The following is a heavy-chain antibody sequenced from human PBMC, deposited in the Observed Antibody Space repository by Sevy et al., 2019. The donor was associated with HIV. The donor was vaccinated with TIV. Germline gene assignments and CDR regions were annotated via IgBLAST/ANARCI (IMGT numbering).Heavy chain of an antibody. CDR1: GFTFSSYG. Sequence: GESLKISCAASGFTFSSYGMHWVRQAPGKGLEWVAVIWYDGSNKYYADSVKGRFTISRDNSKNTLYLQMNSLRAEDTAVYYCAKSGSGTAYYFDYWGQGTLVTVSS. D-gene: IGHD6-19*01. CDR2: IWYDGSNK. J-gene: IGHJ4*02. CDR3: AKSGSGTAYYFDY. V-gene: IGHV3-33*06.